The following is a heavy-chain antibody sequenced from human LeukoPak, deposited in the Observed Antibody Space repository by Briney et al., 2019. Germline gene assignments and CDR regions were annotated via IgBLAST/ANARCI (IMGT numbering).Heavy chain of an antibody. CDR1: GFTFSDHA. CDR3: ARAGNCGGDCYSGDAFDI. D-gene: IGHD2-21*02. Sequence: GGSLRLSCVASGFTFSDHAVSWVRQAPGKGLEWVSSISSRGTYIYYADSVKGRFTISRDSAKNSLYLQMNSLRAEDTAVYFCARAGNCGGDCYSGDAFDIWGQGTMVTVSS. CDR2: ISSRGTYI. J-gene: IGHJ3*02. V-gene: IGHV3-21*01.